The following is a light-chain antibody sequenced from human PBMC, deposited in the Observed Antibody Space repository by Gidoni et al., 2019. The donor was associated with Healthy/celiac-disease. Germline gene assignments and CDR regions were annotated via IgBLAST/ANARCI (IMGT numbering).Light chain of an antibody. CDR1: HIGSKS. Sequence: SYVLTQPPSVAVASGQTARITCGGNHIGSKSVHWYQQKPGQAPVLVVYDDSDRPSGIPERFSGSNSGNTATLTISRVEAGDEADYYCQVWDSSSDHLWVFGGGTKLTVL. J-gene: IGLJ3*02. CDR3: QVWDSSSDHLWV. V-gene: IGLV3-21*02. CDR2: DDS.